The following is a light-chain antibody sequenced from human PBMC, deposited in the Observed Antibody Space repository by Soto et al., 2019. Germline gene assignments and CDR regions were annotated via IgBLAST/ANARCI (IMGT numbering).Light chain of an antibody. J-gene: IGLJ2*01. CDR3: ASWDDSLNGV. V-gene: IGLV1-44*01. CDR2: DNN. CDR1: SSNIGRNT. Sequence: QSVLTQPPSASGTPGQRVTISCSRSSSNIGRNTVNWYQQLPGAAPKLLIYDNNQRPSGVPDRFSGSKSGTSASLAISGLQSEDEADYYCASWDDSLNGVFGGGTKLTVL.